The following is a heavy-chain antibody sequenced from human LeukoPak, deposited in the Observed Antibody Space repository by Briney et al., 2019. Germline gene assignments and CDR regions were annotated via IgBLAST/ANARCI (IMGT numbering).Heavy chain of an antibody. V-gene: IGHV4-59*01. CDR3: ARDTWAVAGTGSWFDP. Sequence: PSETLSLTCAVYGGSFSGYYWSWIRQPPGKGLEWIGYIYYSGSTNYNPSLKSRVTISVDTSKNQFSLKLSSVTAADTAVYYCARDTWAVAGTGSWFDPWGQGTLVTVSS. CDR2: IYYSGST. J-gene: IGHJ5*02. CDR1: GGSFSGYY. D-gene: IGHD6-19*01.